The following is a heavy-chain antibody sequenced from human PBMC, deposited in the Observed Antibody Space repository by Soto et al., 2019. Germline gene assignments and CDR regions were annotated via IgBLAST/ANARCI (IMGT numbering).Heavy chain of an antibody. CDR2: LIPIFGKT. CDR1: GQLHQFG. J-gene: IGHJ4*02. D-gene: IGHD2-2*01. CDR3: ARGEVPAALRSQLDY. V-gene: IGHV1-69*18. Sequence: VQLGESGAEGKEAGVLVEGFWQGSGGQLHQFGGKWGRPAPGQGLEWMGNLIPIFGKTLYAQKFQGRVTITADAFTSTAYMELSSLRSEDTAVYYCARGEVPAALRSQLDYWGQGTLVTVSS.